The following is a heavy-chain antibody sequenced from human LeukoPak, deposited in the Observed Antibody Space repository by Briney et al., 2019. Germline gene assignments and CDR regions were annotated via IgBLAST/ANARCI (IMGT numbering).Heavy chain of an antibody. J-gene: IGHJ6*03. CDR2: INPNSGVT. Sequence: ASVKVSCKASGYTFTGYYIHWVRQAPGQGLEWMGWINPNSGVTHYPQKFQGRVTMTRDTSIRTAYMELSRLRSDDTAVYYCARGSGIGGQYFYYYYMDVWGKGTTVTVSS. V-gene: IGHV1-2*02. CDR3: ARGSGIGGQYFYYYYMDV. D-gene: IGHD1-26*01. CDR1: GYTFTGYY.